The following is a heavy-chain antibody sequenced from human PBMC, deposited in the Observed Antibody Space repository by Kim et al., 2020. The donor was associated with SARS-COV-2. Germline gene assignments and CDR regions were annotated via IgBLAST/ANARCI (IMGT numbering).Heavy chain of an antibody. J-gene: IGHJ6*02. D-gene: IGHD3-10*01. V-gene: IGHV4-34*01. CDR2: INHSGST. CDR3: ARGLKGWFGELWYGMDV. CDR1: GGSFSGYY. Sequence: SETLSLTCAVYGGSFSGYYWSWIRQPPGKGLEWIGEINHSGSTNYNPSLKSRVTISVDTSKNQFSLKLSSVTAADTAVYYCARGLKGWFGELWYGMDVWGQGTTVTVSS.